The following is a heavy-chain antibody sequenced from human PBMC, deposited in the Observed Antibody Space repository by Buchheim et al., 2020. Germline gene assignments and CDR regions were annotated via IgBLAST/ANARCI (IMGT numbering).Heavy chain of an antibody. V-gene: IGHV3-74*01. CDR3: ARDDEAGYWARIAVAGHIEYFQH. D-gene: IGHD6-19*01. CDR1: GFTFSSYW. CDR2: INSDGSST. J-gene: IGHJ1*01. Sequence: EVQLVESGGGLVQPGGSLRLSCAASGFTFSSYWMHWVRQAPGKGLVWVSRINSDGSSTSYADSVKGRFTISRDNAKNTLYLQMNSLRAEDTAVYYCARDDEAGYWARIAVAGHIEYFQHWGQGTL.